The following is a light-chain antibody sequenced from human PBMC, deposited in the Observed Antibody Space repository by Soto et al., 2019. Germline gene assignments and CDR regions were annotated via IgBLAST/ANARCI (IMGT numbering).Light chain of an antibody. Sequence: QSALTQPPSASGTPGQSVTIPCTGTSSDVGDYNYVSWYQQHPGKAPKLMIYEVSRRPSGVPDRFSGSKSGNTASLTVSGLQAEDEADYYCSSNAGSNKLVFGGGTKVTVL. CDR1: SSDVGDYNY. J-gene: IGLJ2*01. CDR2: EVS. V-gene: IGLV2-8*01. CDR3: SSNAGSNKLV.